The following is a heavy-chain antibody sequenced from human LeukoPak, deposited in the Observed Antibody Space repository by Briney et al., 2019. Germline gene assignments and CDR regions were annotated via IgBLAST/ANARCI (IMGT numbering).Heavy chain of an antibody. CDR3: ARAISADDILTGYQYYFDY. V-gene: IGHV3-20*01. CDR1: GFTFSTYT. Sequence: PGGSQRLSCAASGFTFSTYTMNWVRQAPGKGLEWVSGINWNGGSTGYADSVKGRFTISRDNAKNSLYLQMNSLRAEDTALYHCARAISADDILTGYQYYFDYWGQGTLVTVSS. CDR2: INWNGGST. D-gene: IGHD3-9*01. J-gene: IGHJ4*02.